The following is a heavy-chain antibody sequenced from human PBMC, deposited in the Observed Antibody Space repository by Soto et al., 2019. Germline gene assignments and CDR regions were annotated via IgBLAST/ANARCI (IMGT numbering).Heavy chain of an antibody. D-gene: IGHD1-1*01. CDR2: ISYDGSNK. V-gene: IGHV3-30*18. J-gene: IGHJ5*02. CDR3: AKDRAGTTLYGWFDT. CDR1: GFTFSSYG. Sequence: GGSLRLSCAASGFTFSSYGMHWVRQAPGKGLEWVAVISYDGSNKYYADSVKGRFTISRDNSKNTLYLQMNSLRAEDTAVYYCAKDRAGTTLYGWFDTWGQGTLVTVSS.